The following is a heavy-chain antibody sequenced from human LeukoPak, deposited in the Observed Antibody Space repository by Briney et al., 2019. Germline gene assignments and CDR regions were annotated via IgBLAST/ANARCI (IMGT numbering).Heavy chain of an antibody. J-gene: IGHJ6*02. Sequence: SETLSLTCTVSGGSVSSGSYYWSWIRQPPGKGLEWIGYIYYSGSTNYNPSLKSRVAISVDTSKNQFSLKLSSVTAADTAVYYCARGSFGVDRYYYYGMDVWGQGTTVTVSS. CDR2: IYYSGST. V-gene: IGHV4-61*01. CDR1: GGSVSSGSYY. D-gene: IGHD3-3*01. CDR3: ARGSFGVDRYYYYGMDV.